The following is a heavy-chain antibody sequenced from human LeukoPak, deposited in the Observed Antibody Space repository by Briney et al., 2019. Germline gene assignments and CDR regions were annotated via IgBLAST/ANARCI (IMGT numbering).Heavy chain of an antibody. V-gene: IGHV4-34*01. CDR1: GWSFNDYY. J-gene: IGHJ5*02. D-gene: IGHD2-2*01. Sequence: PSETLSLTCAVYGWSFNDYYWNWIRQHPGKGLEWIGEINARGDPNFNPSLKSRVTISVDTSKKQFSLRLTSMIAADTAVYYCARGQVPAARGYNWFDPWGQGTLVTVSS. CDR3: ARGQVPAARGYNWFDP. CDR2: INARGDP.